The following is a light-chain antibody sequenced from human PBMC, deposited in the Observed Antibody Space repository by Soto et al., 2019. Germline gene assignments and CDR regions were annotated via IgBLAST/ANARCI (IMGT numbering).Light chain of an antibody. Sequence: QSVLTQPASVSGSPGQSITISCTGTSSDVGSYNLVSWYQQHPGKAPKLMIYEVSKRPSGVSNRFSGSKSGNTASLTISGLQAEDEADYYCCSYAGRSPYVFGTGTKVTVL. V-gene: IGLV2-23*02. J-gene: IGLJ1*01. CDR1: SSDVGSYNL. CDR2: EVS. CDR3: CSYAGRSPYV.